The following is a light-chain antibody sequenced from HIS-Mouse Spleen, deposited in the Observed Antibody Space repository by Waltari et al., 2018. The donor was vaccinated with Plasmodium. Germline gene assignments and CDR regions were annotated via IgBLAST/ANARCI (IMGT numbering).Light chain of an antibody. V-gene: IGKV1-5*03. CDR3: QQYNSYSWT. J-gene: IGKJ1*01. Sequence: DIQMTQSPSTLSASVGDRVTITCRASQSISSRLALYQQKPGKAPKLLIYKASSLESVVPSRFSGSGSGTEFTLTISSLQPDDFATYYCQQYNSYSWTFGQGTKVGIK. CDR2: KAS. CDR1: QSISSR.